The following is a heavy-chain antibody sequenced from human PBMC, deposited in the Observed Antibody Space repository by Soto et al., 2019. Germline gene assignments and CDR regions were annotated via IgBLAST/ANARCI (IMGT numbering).Heavy chain of an antibody. J-gene: IGHJ5*02. V-gene: IGHV3-11*01. CDR2: ISSSGSTI. D-gene: IGHD3-10*01. Sequence: GGSLRLSCAASGFTFSDYYMSWIRQAPGKGLEWVSYISSSGSTIYYADSVKGRFTISRDNAKNSLYLQMNSLRAEDTAVYYCARDPASMVRGLNWFDPWGQGTLVTVSS. CDR1: GFTFSDYY. CDR3: ARDPASMVRGLNWFDP.